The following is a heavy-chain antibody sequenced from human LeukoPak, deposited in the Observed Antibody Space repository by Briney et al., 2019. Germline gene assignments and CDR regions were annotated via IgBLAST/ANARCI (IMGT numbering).Heavy chain of an antibody. Sequence: RGSLRLSCGASGFTLRNYWMHWVRQAPGKGLVWVSRINSDGTMTNYADSVKGRFTISRDNAKNTLHLQMNSLRAEDTAVYYCARGLAVAGNCMDVWGQGTTVTVSS. CDR1: GFTLRNYW. D-gene: IGHD6-19*01. CDR2: INSDGTMT. CDR3: ARGLAVAGNCMDV. V-gene: IGHV3-74*01. J-gene: IGHJ6*02.